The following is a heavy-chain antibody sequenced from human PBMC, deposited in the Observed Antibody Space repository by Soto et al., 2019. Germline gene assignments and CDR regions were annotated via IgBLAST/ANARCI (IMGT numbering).Heavy chain of an antibody. D-gene: IGHD5-18*01. V-gene: IGHV1-69*01. J-gene: IGHJ6*02. Sequence: QVQLVQSGAEVKKPGSSVKVSCKASGGTFSSYAISWVRQAPGQGLEWMGGIIPIFGTANYAQKFQGRVTITADESTSTAYMELSSLRSEDTAVYYCARDLDTAMVKTYYYYYGMDFWGQGTTVTVSS. CDR1: GGTFSSYA. CDR2: IIPIFGTA. CDR3: ARDLDTAMVKTYYYYYGMDF.